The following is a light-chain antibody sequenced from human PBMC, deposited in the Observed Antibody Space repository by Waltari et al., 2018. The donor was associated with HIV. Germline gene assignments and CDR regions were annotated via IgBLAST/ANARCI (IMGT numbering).Light chain of an antibody. V-gene: IGLV1-47*01. Sequence: QSLLTQPPSASGTPGQRVTISCSGTTSNVGSNFVSWYQQRPGTAPKLLIYRDNKRPSGVPDRFSVSKSGASASLAISGLRSEDEGDYYCATWDGSLGGFYVFGTGTKVTVL. CDR1: TSNVGSNF. CDR3: ATWDGSLGGFYV. J-gene: IGLJ1*01. CDR2: RDN.